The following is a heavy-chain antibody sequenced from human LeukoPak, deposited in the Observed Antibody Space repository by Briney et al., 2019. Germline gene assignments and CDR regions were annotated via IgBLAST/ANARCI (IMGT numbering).Heavy chain of an antibody. Sequence: GGSLRLSCAASGFTVSSNYMSWVRQAPGKGLEWVSVIYSGGSTYYADSVKGRFTISRDNSKNTLYLQVNSLRGEDTAVYYCASVLGGVWGKGTTVTASS. D-gene: IGHD1-26*01. V-gene: IGHV3-66*02. CDR2: IYSGGST. CDR1: GFTVSSNY. J-gene: IGHJ6*03. CDR3: ASVLGGV.